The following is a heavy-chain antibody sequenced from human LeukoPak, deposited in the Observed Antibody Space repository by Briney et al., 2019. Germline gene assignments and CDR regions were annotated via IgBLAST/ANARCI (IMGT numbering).Heavy chain of an antibody. J-gene: IGHJ4*02. Sequence: SGGSLRLSCTASGFTFSSYAMTWVRQAPGKGLEWVSAISGSGATTFYADSVKGRFTISRDNSKNTLYLQMNSLRVEDTAVYYCASGDKTVFGPDYWGQGTLVTVSS. CDR3: ASGDKTVFGPDY. D-gene: IGHD3-3*01. CDR2: ISGSGATT. CDR1: GFTFSSYA. V-gene: IGHV3-23*01.